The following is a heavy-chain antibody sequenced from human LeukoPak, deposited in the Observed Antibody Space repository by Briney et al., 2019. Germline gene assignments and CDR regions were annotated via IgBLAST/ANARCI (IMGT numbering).Heavy chain of an antibody. CDR2: MNQDGSEI. CDR1: GFTFSSYS. CDR3: ARDGIVIRFGGQDV. J-gene: IGHJ6*02. D-gene: IGHD3-16*01. Sequence: GGSLRLSCAASGFTFSSYSMNWVRQAPGKGLEWVANMNQDGSEINYVHSMKGRFTISRDNARNSLYLQMNSLRAEDTAVYYCARDGIVIRFGGQDVWGQGTTVTVS. V-gene: IGHV3-7*01.